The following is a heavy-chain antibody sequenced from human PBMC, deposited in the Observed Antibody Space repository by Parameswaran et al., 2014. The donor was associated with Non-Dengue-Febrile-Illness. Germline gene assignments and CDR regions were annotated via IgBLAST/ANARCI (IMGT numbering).Heavy chain of an antibody. Sequence: WIRQPPGKGLVWVSRINSDGSSTSYADSVKGRFTISRDNAKNTLYLQMNSLRAEDTAVYYCARDRGITQNWGQGTLVTVSS. D-gene: IGHD3-3*01. V-gene: IGHV3-74*01. CDR2: INSDGSST. J-gene: IGHJ4*02. CDR3: ARDRGITQN.